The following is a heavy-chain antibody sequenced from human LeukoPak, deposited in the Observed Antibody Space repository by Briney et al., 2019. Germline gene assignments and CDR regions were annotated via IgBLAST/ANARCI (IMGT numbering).Heavy chain of an antibody. CDR1: GGSISSGDYY. J-gene: IGHJ4*02. CDR3: ARFGGITGTTVGPYYFDY. Sequence: SETLSLTCTVSGGSISSGDYYWSWIRQPPGKGLEWIGYIYYSGSTYYNPSLKSRVTISVDTSKNQFSLKLSSVTAADTAVYYCARFGGITGTTVGPYYFDYWGQGTLVTVSP. CDR2: IYYSGST. D-gene: IGHD1-7*01. V-gene: IGHV4-30-4*01.